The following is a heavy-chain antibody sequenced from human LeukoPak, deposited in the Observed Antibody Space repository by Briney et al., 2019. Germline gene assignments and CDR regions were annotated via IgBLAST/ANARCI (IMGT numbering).Heavy chain of an antibody. CDR3: ARDRGLTTTGGCGMDV. CDR2: ISYSGSA. CDR1: GGSISSGGYY. D-gene: IGHD4-17*01. Sequence: SQTLSLTCTVSGGSISSGGYYWSWIRQHPGKGLEWIGYISYSGSASYNPSLRTRLTISIDTSKNQFTLTLSSETAADTAVYYCARDRGLTTTGGCGMDVWGQGTTVTVSS. V-gene: IGHV4-31*03. J-gene: IGHJ6*02.